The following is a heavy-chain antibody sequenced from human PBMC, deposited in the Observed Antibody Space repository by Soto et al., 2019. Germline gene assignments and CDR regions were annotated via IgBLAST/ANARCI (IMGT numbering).Heavy chain of an antibody. V-gene: IGHV3-15*01. CDR1: GFTFSNAW. CDR3: TTGVVPAAIYGMDV. D-gene: IGHD2-2*01. CDR2: IKSKTDGGTT. J-gene: IGHJ6*02. Sequence: EVQLVESGGGLVKPGGSLRLSCAASGFTFSNAWMSWVRQAPGKGLEWVGRIKSKTDGGTTDYAAPVKGRFTISRDDSKNTLYLQMNSLKTEDTAVYYCTTGVVPAAIYGMDVWGQGTTVTVSS.